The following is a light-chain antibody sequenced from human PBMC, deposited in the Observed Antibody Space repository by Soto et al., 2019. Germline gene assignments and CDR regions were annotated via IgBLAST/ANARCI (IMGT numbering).Light chain of an antibody. V-gene: IGKV3-20*01. J-gene: IGKJ1*01. Sequence: EIVLTQSPGTLSLSPGERATLSCRASQSVSTTYLAWYQQKAGQAPRLLISGASSRATGVPDRFSGSGSGTDFTLTITRLEPEDFAVYYCQQYSSSRTFGQGTKVDIK. CDR2: GAS. CDR3: QQYSSSRT. CDR1: QSVSTTY.